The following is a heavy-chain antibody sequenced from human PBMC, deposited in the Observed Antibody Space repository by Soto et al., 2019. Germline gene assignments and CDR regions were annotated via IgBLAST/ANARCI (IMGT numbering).Heavy chain of an antibody. CDR3: AKEDYDFWSGYQYYYYYYYMDV. CDR1: GGTFSSYA. V-gene: IGHV1-69*13. J-gene: IGHJ6*03. Sequence: SVKVSCKASGGTFSSYAISWVRQAPGQGLEWMGGIIPIFGTANYAQKFQGRVTITADESTSTAYMELSSLRSEDTAVYYCAKEDYDFWSGYQYYYYYYYMDVWGKGTTVTVS. CDR2: IIPIFGTA. D-gene: IGHD3-3*01.